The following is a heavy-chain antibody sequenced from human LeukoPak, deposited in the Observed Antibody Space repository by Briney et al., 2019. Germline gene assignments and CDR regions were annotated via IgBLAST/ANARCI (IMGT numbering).Heavy chain of an antibody. CDR3: ATRYYYGSEI. CDR1: GGSISSYY. CDR2: IYYSGST. J-gene: IGHJ3*02. V-gene: IGHV4-59*01. Sequence: ASETLSLTCTVSGGSISSYYWSWIRQPPGKGLEWIGYIYYSGSTNYNPSLKSRVTISVDTSKNQFSLKLSSVTAADTAVYYCATRYYYGSEIWGQGTMVTVSS. D-gene: IGHD3-10*01.